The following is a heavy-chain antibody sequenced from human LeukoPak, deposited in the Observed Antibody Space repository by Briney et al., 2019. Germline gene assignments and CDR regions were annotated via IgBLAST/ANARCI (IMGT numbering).Heavy chain of an antibody. V-gene: IGHV4-59*01. CDR3: ARLEYYDSSGYDY. CDR2: IYYSGST. D-gene: IGHD3-22*01. Sequence: SETLSLTCTVSGGSISSYYWSWIRQPPGKGLEWIGYIYYSGSTNYNPSLKSRVTISVDTSKNQFSLKLSSVTAADTAVYYCARLEYYDSSGYDYWGQGTLVTVSS. J-gene: IGHJ4*02. CDR1: GGSISSYY.